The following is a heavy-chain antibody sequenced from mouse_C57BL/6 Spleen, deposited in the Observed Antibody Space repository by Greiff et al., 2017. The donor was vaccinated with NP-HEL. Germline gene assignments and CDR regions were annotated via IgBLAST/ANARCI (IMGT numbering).Heavy chain of an antibody. D-gene: IGHD1-1*01. CDR1: GFTFTDYY. CDR3: ARSYGSSPLDY. J-gene: IGHJ2*01. CDR2: IRNKANGYTT. Sequence: EVQLVESGGGLVQPGGSLSLSCAASGFTFTDYYMSWVRQPPGKALEWLGFIRNKANGYTTEYSASVKGRFTISRDNSQSILYLQMNALRAEDSATYYCARSYGSSPLDYWGQGTTLTVSS. V-gene: IGHV7-3*01.